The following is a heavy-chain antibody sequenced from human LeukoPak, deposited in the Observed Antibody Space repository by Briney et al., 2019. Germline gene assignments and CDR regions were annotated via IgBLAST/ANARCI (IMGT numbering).Heavy chain of an antibody. CDR1: GFTFSRYA. V-gene: IGHV3-23*01. CDR3: AKQAAAFYYELRTGYETTPFDY. J-gene: IGHJ4*02. Sequence: PGGSLRLSCAGSGFTFSRYALSWVRQAPGKGLEWVSGISGSGGRAYYADSVKGRFTISRDNSKNTMSLQMNSLTVEDTAVYYCAKQAAAFYYELRTGYETTPFDYWGQGTLVTVSS. D-gene: IGHD3-3*01. CDR2: ISGSGGRA.